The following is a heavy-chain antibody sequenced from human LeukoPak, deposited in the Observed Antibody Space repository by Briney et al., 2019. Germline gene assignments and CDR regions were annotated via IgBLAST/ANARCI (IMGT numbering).Heavy chain of an antibody. CDR1: GGSFSGYH. V-gene: IGHV4-34*01. Sequence: SETLSLTCAVYGGSFSGYHWTWIRQSPGKGLEWIGDINPSGSTYYNPSLKSRLTISVDTSKNQFSLKLRPVTAADTAVYYCARGRHDITMIVVVMTSVSYYLDVWGKGTTVTVS. J-gene: IGHJ6*03. D-gene: IGHD3-22*01. CDR2: INPSGST. CDR3: ARGRHDITMIVVVMTSVSYYLDV.